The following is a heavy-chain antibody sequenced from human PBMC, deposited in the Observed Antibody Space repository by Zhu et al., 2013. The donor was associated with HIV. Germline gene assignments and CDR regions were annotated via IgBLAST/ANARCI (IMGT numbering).Heavy chain of an antibody. CDR3: ARSYDFGVGYYPDY. D-gene: IGHD3-3*01. CDR1: GYTFTANY. CDR2: INPKSGNT. J-gene: IGHJ4*02. V-gene: IGHV1-2*02. Sequence: QVQLVQSGAEVKKPGASVKVSCKASGYTFTANYMHWVRQAPGQGLEWMGWINPKSGNTNYVQKFQGRVTMTRDTSISTAYMELSSLRSDDTAVYYCARSYDFGVGYYPDYWGQGTLVTVSS.